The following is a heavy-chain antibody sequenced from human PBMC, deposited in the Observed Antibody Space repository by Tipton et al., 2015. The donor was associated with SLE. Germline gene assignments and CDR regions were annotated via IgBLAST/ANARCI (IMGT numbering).Heavy chain of an antibody. D-gene: IGHD4-17*01. CDR3: ARGYGPVVS. J-gene: IGHJ4*02. Sequence: LRLSCAVYGGSFSGYYWSWIRQPPGKGLEWIGEINHSGSTNYNPSLKSRVTMSVDTSKNQFSLKLSSVTAADTAVYYCARGYGPVVSWGQGTLVTVSS. CDR2: INHSGST. V-gene: IGHV4-34*01. CDR1: GGSFSGYY.